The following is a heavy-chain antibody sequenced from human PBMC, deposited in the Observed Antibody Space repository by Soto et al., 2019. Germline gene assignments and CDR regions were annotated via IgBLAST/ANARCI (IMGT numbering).Heavy chain of an antibody. J-gene: IGHJ4*02. D-gene: IGHD1-7*01. Sequence: VGSLRLSCAASGFTFSTYALSWVRQAPGKGLEWVSAISANGQGIYYADSVRGRFTISRDNSKDTIFLHMDSLRAEDTAVYYCAKDRNYPRDQFHYWGQGTLVTVSS. CDR3: AKDRNYPRDQFHY. CDR2: ISANGQGI. V-gene: IGHV3-23*01. CDR1: GFTFSTYA.